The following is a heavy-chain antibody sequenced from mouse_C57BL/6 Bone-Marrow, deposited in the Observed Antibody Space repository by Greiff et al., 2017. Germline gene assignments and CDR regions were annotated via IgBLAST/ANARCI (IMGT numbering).Heavy chain of an antibody. V-gene: IGHV5-12*01. D-gene: IGHD1-1*02. J-gene: IGHJ1*03. CDR1: GFTFSDYY. CDR3: ANGRGTYWYFDV. Sequence: EVNLVESGGGLVQPGGSLKLSCAASGFTFSDYYMYWVRQTPEKRLEWVAYISNGGGSTYYPDTVKGRFTISRDNAKNTLYLQMSRLKSEDTAMYYCANGRGTYWYFDVWGTGTTVTVSS. CDR2: ISNGGGST.